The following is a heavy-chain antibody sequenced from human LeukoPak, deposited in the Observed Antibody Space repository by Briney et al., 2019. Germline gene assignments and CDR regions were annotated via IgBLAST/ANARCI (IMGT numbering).Heavy chain of an antibody. CDR1: GGSISSGGYY. V-gene: IGHV4-31*03. J-gene: IGHJ4*02. D-gene: IGHD4-11*01. Sequence: PSETLSLTCTVSGGSISSGGYYWSWIRQHPGKGLEWIGYIYYSGSTYYNPPLKSRVTISVDTSKNQFSLKLSSVTAADTAVYYCARGEDYSNYYFDYWGQGTLVTVSS. CDR3: ARGEDYSNYYFDY. CDR2: IYYSGST.